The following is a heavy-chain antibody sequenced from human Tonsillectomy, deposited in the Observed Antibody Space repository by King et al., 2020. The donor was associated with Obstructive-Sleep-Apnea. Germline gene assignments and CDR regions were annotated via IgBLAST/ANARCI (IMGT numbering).Heavy chain of an antibody. CDR2: ISGSGGST. Sequence: VQLVESGGDLLQRGGSLRLSCAASGVTFRNYAMSWVRQAPGKGPEWVSGISGSGGSTYYADSVKGRFTISRDNSQNTLFLQMNSLRAEDTAQYYCARGSGPRQIIMSHWGQGPLVTVSS. V-gene: IGHV3-23*04. CDR3: ARGSGPRQIIMSH. D-gene: IGHD3-10*02. J-gene: IGHJ4*02. CDR1: GVTFRNYA.